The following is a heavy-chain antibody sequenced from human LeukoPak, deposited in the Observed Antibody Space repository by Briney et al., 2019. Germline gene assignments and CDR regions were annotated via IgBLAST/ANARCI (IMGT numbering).Heavy chain of an antibody. Sequence: SETLSLTCTVSGGSISSGGYYWSWIRQHPGKGLEWIGYIYYSGSTYYNPSLKSRVTISVDTSKNQFSLKLSSVTAAATAVYYCARGHYYYGMDVWGQGTTVTASS. CDR1: GGSISSGGYY. V-gene: IGHV4-31*03. J-gene: IGHJ6*02. CDR2: IYYSGST. CDR3: ARGHYYYGMDV.